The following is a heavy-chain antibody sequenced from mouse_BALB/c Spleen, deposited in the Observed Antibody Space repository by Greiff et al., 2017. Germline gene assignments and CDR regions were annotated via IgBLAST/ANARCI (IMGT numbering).Heavy chain of an antibody. D-gene: IGHD1-1*01. V-gene: IGHV3-6*02. CDR3: ARYYYGRGYFDV. Sequence: EVQRVESGPGLVKPSQSLSLTCSVTGYSITSGYYWNWIRQFPGNKLEWMGYISYDGSNNYNPSLKNRISITRDTSKNQFFLKLNSVTTEDTATYYCARYYYGRGYFDVWGAGTTVTVSS. CDR1: GYSITSGYY. CDR2: ISYDGSN. J-gene: IGHJ1*01.